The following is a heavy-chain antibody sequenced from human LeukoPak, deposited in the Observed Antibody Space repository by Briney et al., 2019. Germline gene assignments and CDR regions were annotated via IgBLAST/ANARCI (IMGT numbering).Heavy chain of an antibody. Sequence: PGGSLRLSCTASGFTFGDYAMSWFRQAPGKGLEWVGFIRSKAYGRTNEYAASVKGRITNSRDGSKSIAYLQMNSLKTEDTAVYYCTRDRVAPYYYDISGYYFDYWGQGTLVAVSS. CDR2: IRSKAYGRTN. J-gene: IGHJ4*02. V-gene: IGHV3-49*01. CDR3: TRDRVAPYYYDISGYYFDY. CDR1: GFTFGDYA. D-gene: IGHD3-22*01.